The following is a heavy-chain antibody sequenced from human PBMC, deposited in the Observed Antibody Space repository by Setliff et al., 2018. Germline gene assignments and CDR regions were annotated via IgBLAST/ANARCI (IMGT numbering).Heavy chain of an antibody. CDR2: IIPILGIA. Sequence: VASVKVSCKASGGTFSSYAISWMRQAPGQGLEWMGGIIPILGIANYAQKFQGRVTITADKSTSTAYMELSSLRSEDTSVYYCARGQATSGLSDYCGQGTRGTVS. D-gene: IGHD1-26*01. V-gene: IGHV1-69*10. J-gene: IGHJ4*02. CDR1: GGTFSSYA. CDR3: ARGQATSGLSDY.